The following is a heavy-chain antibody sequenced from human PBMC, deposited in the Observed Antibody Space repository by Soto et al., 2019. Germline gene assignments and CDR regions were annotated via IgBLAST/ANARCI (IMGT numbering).Heavy chain of an antibody. CDR1: GFTFSSYG. D-gene: IGHD5-18*01. CDR3: AKGSTAMTYFDY. V-gene: IGHV3-30*18. CDR2: ISYDGSNK. J-gene: IGHJ4*02. Sequence: QVQLVESGGGVVQPGRSLSLSCAASGFTFSSYGMHWVRQAPGKGLEWVAVISYDGSNKYYADSVKGRFTISRDNSKNTLYLQKNSLRAEDTAVYYCAKGSTAMTYFDYWGQGTLVTVSS.